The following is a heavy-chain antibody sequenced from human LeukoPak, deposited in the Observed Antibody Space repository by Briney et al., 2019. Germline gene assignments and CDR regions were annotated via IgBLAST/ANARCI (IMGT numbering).Heavy chain of an antibody. CDR2: IYYSGST. D-gene: IGHD2-15*01. CDR3: ARLVGLLLPFDF. J-gene: IGHJ3*01. Sequence: PSETLSLTCTVSGGSISSYYWSWIRQPPGKGLEWIGYIYYSGSTNYNPSLKSRVTISMDTSRNQFSLNLSSVTAADTAVYYCARLVGLLLPFDFWGQGTMVTVSS. CDR1: GGSISSYY. V-gene: IGHV4-59*08.